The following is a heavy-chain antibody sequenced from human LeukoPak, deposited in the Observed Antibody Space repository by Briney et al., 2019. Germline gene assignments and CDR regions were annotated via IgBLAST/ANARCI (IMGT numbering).Heavy chain of an antibody. CDR1: VYTFTSYY. CDR3: ARDCIVYDFWSGYSPKNWFDP. V-gene: IGHV1-46*01. CDR2: INPSGGST. D-gene: IGHD3-3*01. Sequence: ASVKVSCKASVYTFTSYYMHWVRQAPGQGREWMGIINPSGGSTSYAQKFQGRVTTTRDMSTSTVYMELSSLRSEDTAVYYCARDCIVYDFWSGYSPKNWFDPWGQGTLVTVSS. J-gene: IGHJ5*02.